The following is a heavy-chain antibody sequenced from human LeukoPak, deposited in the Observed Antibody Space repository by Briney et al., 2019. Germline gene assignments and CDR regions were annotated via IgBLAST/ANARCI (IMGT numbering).Heavy chain of an antibody. V-gene: IGHV1-18*01. J-gene: IGHJ5*02. D-gene: IGHD3/OR15-3a*01. Sequence: GASVNVSCKASGYMIKTYGIAWVRQAPGQGLEWMGWISGYNGNTKYEQKFQGRVTMTMDTSTNTAYMELRSLSFDDTAVYYCGRGSIIMLGGLNGGNWFDPWGQGTLVTVSS. CDR3: GRGSIIMLGGLNGGNWFDP. CDR2: ISGYNGNT. CDR1: GYMIKTYG.